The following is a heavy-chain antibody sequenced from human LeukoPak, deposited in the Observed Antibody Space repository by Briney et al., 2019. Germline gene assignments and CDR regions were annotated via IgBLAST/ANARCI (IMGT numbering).Heavy chain of an antibody. Sequence: AGSLRLSCAASGFTFDDYGMSWVRQAPGKGLEWVSGINWNGGSTGYADSVKGRFTISRDNAKNSLYLQMNSLRADDTAVYYCAELGITMIGGVWGKGTTVTISS. CDR3: AELGITMIGGV. V-gene: IGHV3-20*04. CDR2: INWNGGST. D-gene: IGHD3-10*02. J-gene: IGHJ6*04. CDR1: GFTFDDYG.